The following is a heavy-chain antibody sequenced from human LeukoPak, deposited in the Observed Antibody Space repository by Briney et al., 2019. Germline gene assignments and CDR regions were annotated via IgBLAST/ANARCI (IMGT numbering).Heavy chain of an antibody. Sequence: SETLSLTCTVSGDSISSYYWSWIRQPPGKGLEWIGYISPTGGTNYNPSLTGRVTVSVDTSKNLFSLILDPVTAADTAVYFCARRSVTRWYYSDWGQGTLVTVSS. CDR2: ISPTGGT. CDR1: GDSISSYY. J-gene: IGHJ4*02. D-gene: IGHD3-10*01. V-gene: IGHV4-4*09. CDR3: ARRSVTRWYYSD.